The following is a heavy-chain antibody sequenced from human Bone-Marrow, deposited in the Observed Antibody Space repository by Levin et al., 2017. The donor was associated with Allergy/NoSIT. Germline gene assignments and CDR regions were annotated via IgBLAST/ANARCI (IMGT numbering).Heavy chain of an antibody. V-gene: IGHV3-7*04. Sequence: RGESLKISCAGSGFNFSSHWMAWVRQAPGKGLEWVANIDQGGRGKYYADSVKGRFFISRDNAKNSFYLEMNSLTAEDTAMYYCARDATVWRHWGQGTLVIVSS. CDR3: ARDATVWRH. CDR2: IDQGGRGK. D-gene: IGHD1-1*01. CDR1: GFNFSSHW. J-gene: IGHJ4*02.